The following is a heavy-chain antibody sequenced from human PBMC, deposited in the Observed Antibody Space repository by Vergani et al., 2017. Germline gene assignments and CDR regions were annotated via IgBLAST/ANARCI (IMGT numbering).Heavy chain of an antibody. CDR3: ARGVAYCGGDCPYYFDY. CDR1: GGSFSGYY. D-gene: IGHD2-21*01. J-gene: IGHJ4*02. V-gene: IGHV4-34*01. CDR2: INHSGST. Sequence: QVQLQQWGAGLLKPSETLSLTCAVYGGSFSGYYWSWIRQPPGKGLEWIGEINHSGSTNYNPSLKSRVTISVDTSKNQFSLKLSSVTAADTAVYYSARGVAYCGGDCPYYFDYWGQGTLVTVSS.